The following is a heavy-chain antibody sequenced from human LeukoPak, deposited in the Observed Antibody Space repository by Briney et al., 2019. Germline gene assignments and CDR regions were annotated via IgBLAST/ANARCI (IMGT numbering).Heavy chain of an antibody. CDR1: GGSISSYY. CDR3: AREDPYCDYVWGSYRYGYYFDY. Sequence: SETLSLTCTVSGGSISSYYWSWIRQPAGRGLEWIGRLYTSGSTNYNPALKRRVTMSLDTSKNPFYLKLSSVTAADTAVYYCAREDPYCDYVWGSYRYGYYFDYWGQGTLVTVSS. D-gene: IGHD3-16*02. V-gene: IGHV4-4*07. J-gene: IGHJ4*02. CDR2: LYTSGST.